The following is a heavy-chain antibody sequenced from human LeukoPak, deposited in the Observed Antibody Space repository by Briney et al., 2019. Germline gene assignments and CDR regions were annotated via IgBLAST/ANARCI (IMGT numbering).Heavy chain of an antibody. V-gene: IGHV4-59*01. Sequence: PSETLSLTCTVSGGSISSYYWSWIRQPPGKGLEWIGYIYYSGSTNYNPSLESRVTISVDTSKNQFSLKLSSVTAADTAVYYCARGRELDYYGSGSYYFDYWGQGTLVTVSS. CDR2: IYYSGST. D-gene: IGHD3-10*01. J-gene: IGHJ4*02. CDR3: ARGRELDYYGSGSYYFDY. CDR1: GGSISSYY.